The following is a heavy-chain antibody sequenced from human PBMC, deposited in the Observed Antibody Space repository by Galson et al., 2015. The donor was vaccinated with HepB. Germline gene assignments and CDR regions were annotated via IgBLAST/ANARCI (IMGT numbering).Heavy chain of an antibody. V-gene: IGHV3-30-3*02. CDR1: GFTFSNYA. D-gene: IGHD5-24*01. CDR2: ISYDGINK. CDR3: ASLETRGMTTMPFDY. J-gene: IGHJ4*02. Sequence: LRLSCAASGFTFSNYAFHWVRQAPGKGLEWVALISYDGINKYYADSLKGRFTISRDKSKNTLFLQMNNMSGEDTALYYCASLETRGMTTMPFDYWGQGTLVTVSS.